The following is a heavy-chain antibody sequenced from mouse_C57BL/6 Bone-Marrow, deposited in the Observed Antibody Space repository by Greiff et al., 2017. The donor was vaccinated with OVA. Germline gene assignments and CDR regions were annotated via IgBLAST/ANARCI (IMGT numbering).Heavy chain of an antibody. D-gene: IGHD1-1*01. V-gene: IGHV14-4*01. Sequence: VQLQQSGAELVRPGASVKLSCTASGFNIKDDYMHWVKQRPERGLEWIGWMDPENGDTEYASKFQGKATITADTSSNTAYLQLSSLTSEDTAVYYCTTSYYGSRTYFDYWGQGTTLTVSS. CDR2: MDPENGDT. J-gene: IGHJ2*01. CDR1: GFNIKDDY. CDR3: TTSYYGSRTYFDY.